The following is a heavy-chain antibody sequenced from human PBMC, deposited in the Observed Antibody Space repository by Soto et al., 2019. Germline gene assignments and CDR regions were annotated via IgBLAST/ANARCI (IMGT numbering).Heavy chain of an antibody. Sequence: SETLSLTCTVSGGSISSYYWSWIRQPPGKGLEWIGYIYYSGSTNYNPSLKSRVTISVDTSKNQFSLKLSSVTAADTAVYYCARGSGEDTYYYDSSGYSQRAEYFQHWGQGTLVTVSS. J-gene: IGHJ1*01. D-gene: IGHD3-22*01. CDR1: GGSISSYY. V-gene: IGHV4-59*01. CDR2: IYYSGST. CDR3: ARGSGEDTYYYDSSGYSQRAEYFQH.